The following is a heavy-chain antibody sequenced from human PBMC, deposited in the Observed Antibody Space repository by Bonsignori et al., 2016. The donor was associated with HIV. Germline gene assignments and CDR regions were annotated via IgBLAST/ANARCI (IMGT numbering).Heavy chain of an antibody. Sequence: QPHLQESGPGLVKPSETLSLTCAVSGVLIRSSTNYWGWVRQPPGKALEWIGSVYYNAHYTGSANYNPSLRGRVTISVDTSKNQFSLGLNSVTAADTAVYYCARDTLPPRSRTFGTASYLDNWGQGMLVTIS. CDR1: GVLIRSSTNY. D-gene: IGHD3-3*01. CDR2: VYYNAHYTGSA. V-gene: IGHV4-39*07. J-gene: IGHJ4*02. CDR3: ARDTLPPRSRTFGTASYLDN.